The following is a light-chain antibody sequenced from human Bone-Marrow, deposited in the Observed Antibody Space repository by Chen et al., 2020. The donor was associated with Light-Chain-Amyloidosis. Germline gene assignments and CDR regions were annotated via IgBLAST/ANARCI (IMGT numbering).Light chain of an antibody. V-gene: IGLV3-25*03. CDR3: QSADSSGTYEVI. J-gene: IGLJ2*01. CDR2: RDT. Sequence: SYGLTQPPSVSVSPGQTARITGSGDDLPTKYAYWYQQKPGQAPVLVIHRDTERPSGISERFSGSSSGTTATLTISGVQAEDEADYHCQSADSSGTYEVIFGGGTKLTVL. CDR1: DLPTKY.